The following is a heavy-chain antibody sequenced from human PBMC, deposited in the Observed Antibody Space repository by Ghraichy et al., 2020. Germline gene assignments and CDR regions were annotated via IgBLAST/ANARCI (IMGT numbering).Heavy chain of an antibody. CDR1: GFTFSNYA. CDR3: AKVYSSGTKGFDP. CDR2: ITGSGGSN. D-gene: IGHD6-19*01. Sequence: GGSLRLSCAASGFTFSNYAMYWVRQAPGKGLEWVSGITGSGGSNYYADSVKGRFTSSRDNSKNTLYLQMNSLRAEDTAVYYCAKVYSSGTKGFDPWGQGTLVTVS. J-gene: IGHJ5*02. V-gene: IGHV3-23*01.